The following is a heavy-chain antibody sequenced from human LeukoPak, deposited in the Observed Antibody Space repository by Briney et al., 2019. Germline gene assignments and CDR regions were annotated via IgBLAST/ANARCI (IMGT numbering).Heavy chain of an antibody. D-gene: IGHD4-23*01. CDR2: ISYDGSNK. CDR1: GFTFDHYG. Sequence: PGGSLRLSCAVSGFTFDHYGMHWVRQAPGKGLEWVAVISYDGSNKYYADSVKGRFTISRDNSKNTLYLQMNSLRAEDTAVYYCARYGGNGVLNYWGQGTLVTVSS. V-gene: IGHV3-30*03. CDR3: ARYGGNGVLNY. J-gene: IGHJ4*02.